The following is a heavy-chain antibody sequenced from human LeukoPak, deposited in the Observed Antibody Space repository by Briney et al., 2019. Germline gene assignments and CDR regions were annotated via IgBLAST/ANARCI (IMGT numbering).Heavy chain of an antibody. CDR2: IIPILGTA. Sequence: GASVKVSCKASGGTFSSYAISWVRQAPGQGLEWMGGIIPILGTANYAQKFQGRVTITADESTSTAYMELSSLRSEDTAVYYCARDLWSRIAARQDPYYYYGMDVWGQGTTVTVSS. J-gene: IGHJ6*02. D-gene: IGHD6-6*01. V-gene: IGHV1-69*01. CDR3: ARDLWSRIAARQDPYYYYGMDV. CDR1: GGTFSSYA.